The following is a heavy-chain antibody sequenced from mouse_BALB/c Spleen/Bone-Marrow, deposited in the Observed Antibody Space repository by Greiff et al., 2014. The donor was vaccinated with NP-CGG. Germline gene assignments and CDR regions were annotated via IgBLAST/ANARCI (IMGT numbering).Heavy chain of an antibody. D-gene: IGHD1-1*01. CDR2: INPSTGYT. Sequence: QVQLQQSGAELAKPGASVKMSCKASGYTFTSYWMHWVKQRPGQGLEWIGYINPSTGYTEYNQKFKDKATLTADKSSSTAYMQLSSLTSEDSAVYYCARKITTVDYAMDYWGQGTSGTVSS. CDR1: GYTFTSYW. V-gene: IGHV1-7*01. CDR3: ARKITTVDYAMDY. J-gene: IGHJ4*01.